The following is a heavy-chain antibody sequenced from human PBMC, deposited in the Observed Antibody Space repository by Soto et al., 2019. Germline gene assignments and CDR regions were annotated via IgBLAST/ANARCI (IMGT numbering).Heavy chain of an antibody. V-gene: IGHV3-33*08. CDR1: GFTFSSYG. CDR3: ARDLLGFDY. J-gene: IGHJ4*02. Sequence: GGSLRLSCAASGFTFSSYGMHWVRQAPGKGLEWVAVISYDGSNKYYADSVKGRFTISRDNSKNTLYLQMNSLRAEDTAVYYRARDLLGFDYWGQGTLVTVSS. CDR2: ISYDGSNK. D-gene: IGHD3-3*02.